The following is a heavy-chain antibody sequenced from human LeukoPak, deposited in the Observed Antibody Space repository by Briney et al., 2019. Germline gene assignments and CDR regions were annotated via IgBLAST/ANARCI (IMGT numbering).Heavy chain of an antibody. Sequence: GGSLRLSCAASGLTFSSYAMSWVRQAPGKGLEWVSAISGSGGSTYYADSVKGRFTISRDNSKNTLYLQMNSLRAEDTAVYYCAREESGYSSSWYGDMDVWGKGTTVTVSS. V-gene: IGHV3-23*01. CDR2: ISGSGGST. CDR3: AREESGYSSSWYGDMDV. D-gene: IGHD6-13*01. CDR1: GLTFSSYA. J-gene: IGHJ6*03.